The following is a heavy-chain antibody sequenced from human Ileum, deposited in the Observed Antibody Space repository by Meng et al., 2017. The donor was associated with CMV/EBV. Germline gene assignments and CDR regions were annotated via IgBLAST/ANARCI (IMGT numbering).Heavy chain of an antibody. Sequence: RMQKTGPGLLKTSHTLSLTRTAPGDSLSTGDYYWSWIRQPPGKGPEWIGYIYYSGSTLYNPSLKSPVTISLDKSKNQFSPRLRSVTAADTAVYFCAREGGGWYFDSWGQGTLVTVSS. V-gene: IGHV4-30-4*01. D-gene: IGHD6-19*01. CDR3: AREGGGWYFDS. CDR2: IYYSGST. CDR1: GDSLSTGDYY. J-gene: IGHJ4*02.